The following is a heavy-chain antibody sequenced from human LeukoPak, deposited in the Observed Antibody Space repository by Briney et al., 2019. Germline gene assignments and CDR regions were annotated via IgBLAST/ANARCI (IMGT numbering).Heavy chain of an antibody. J-gene: IGHJ4*02. CDR2: IYTSGST. CDR3: ARGDGYNWNGLDY. V-gene: IGHV4-4*07. D-gene: IGHD1-1*01. Sequence: SETLSLTCTVSGVSISSYDWSWIRQPAGKGLEWIWRIYTSGSTNHNPSLKSRVTMSVDTSKNRFSLKLSSVTAADTAVYYCARGDGYNWNGLDYWGQGNLVTVSS. CDR1: GVSISSYD.